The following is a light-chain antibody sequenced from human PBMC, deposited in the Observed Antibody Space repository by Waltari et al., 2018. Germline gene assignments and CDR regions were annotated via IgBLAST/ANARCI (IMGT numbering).Light chain of an antibody. V-gene: IGKV1-33*01. CDR1: QDIRNY. J-gene: IGKJ4*01. CDR3: LQSDNLPLT. Sequence: DIQMTQSPSSQSASVGDRVTITCQASQDIRNYLNWYQQKSGKAPKLLIYDSSNLETGVPSRFSGSGSGTDFSFTISSLQPEDIATYYCLQSDNLPLTFGGGTKVEIK. CDR2: DSS.